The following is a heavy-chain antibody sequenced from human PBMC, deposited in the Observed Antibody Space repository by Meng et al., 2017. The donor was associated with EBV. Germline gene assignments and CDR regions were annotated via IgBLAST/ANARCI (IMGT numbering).Heavy chain of an antibody. D-gene: IGHD3-10*01. CDR1: GGTFSSYA. V-gene: IGHV1-69*01. CDR3: ARGYYGSGSYYEVDY. J-gene: IGHJ4*02. CDR2: IIPIFGTA. Sequence: QVRVVQLGAEGKKPGSSVKVSCKASGGTFSSYAISWVRQAPGQGLEWMGGIIPIFGTANYAQKFQGRVTITADESTSTAYMELSSLRSEDTAVYYCARGYYGSGSYYEVDYWGQGTLVTVSS.